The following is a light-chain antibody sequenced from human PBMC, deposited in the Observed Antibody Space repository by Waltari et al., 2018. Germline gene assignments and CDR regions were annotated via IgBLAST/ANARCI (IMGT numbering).Light chain of an antibody. V-gene: IGKV1-5*03. Sequence: DVQMTQSPSTLSVSVGARVTVTCRASQSIKSWLAWYQQKPGKAPKLLIHKTSSLESGVPSRFSGSASGTEFTLTISSLQPDDFATYYCQQYDSYPGTFGQGTKVEIK. CDR3: QQYDSYPGT. CDR2: KTS. J-gene: IGKJ1*01. CDR1: QSIKSW.